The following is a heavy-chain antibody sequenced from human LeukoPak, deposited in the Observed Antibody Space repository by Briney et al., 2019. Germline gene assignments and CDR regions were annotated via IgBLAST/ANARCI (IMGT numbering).Heavy chain of an antibody. CDR3: ARVIAAAGTAFDP. CDR2: IYHSGST. D-gene: IGHD6-13*01. Sequence: SGTLSLTCAVSGGSISSSNWWHWVRQPPGKGLDWLGEIYHSGSTNYNPSLKSRVTISVDKSKNQFSLKLSSVTAADTAVYYCARVIAAAGTAFDPWGQGTLVTVSS. CDR1: GGSISSSNW. J-gene: IGHJ5*02. V-gene: IGHV4-4*02.